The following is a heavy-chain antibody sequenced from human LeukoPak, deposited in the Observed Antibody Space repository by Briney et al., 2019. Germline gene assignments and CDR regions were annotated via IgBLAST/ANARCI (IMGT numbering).Heavy chain of an antibody. V-gene: IGHV3-23*01. CDR3: AKGSGDDWLLYRYDY. Sequence: GGSLRLSCAASGFTFSSDGMSWVRRAPGEGLEWGSAISGSGGSTYYADSVKGRFTIYRDNSKNTLYLQMNSLRAEDTAVYYCAKGSGDDWLLYRYDYWGQGTLVTVSS. D-gene: IGHD3/OR15-3a*01. J-gene: IGHJ4*02. CDR2: ISGSGGST. CDR1: GFTFSSDG.